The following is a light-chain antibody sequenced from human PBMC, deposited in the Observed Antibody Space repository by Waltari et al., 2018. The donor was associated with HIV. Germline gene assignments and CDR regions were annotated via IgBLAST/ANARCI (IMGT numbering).Light chain of an antibody. CDR2: EVS. CDR1: SSDVGGYNY. V-gene: IGLV2-8*01. J-gene: IGLJ3*02. CDR3: NSYAGSNNWV. Sequence: QSALTQPPSASGSPGQSVTISCTGTSSDVGGYNYVSWYQQHPGKAPKLMIYEVSQRPSGVPARCSGSKSGNTASLTVSGLQAEDEADYYCNSYAGSNNWVFGGGTKLTVL.